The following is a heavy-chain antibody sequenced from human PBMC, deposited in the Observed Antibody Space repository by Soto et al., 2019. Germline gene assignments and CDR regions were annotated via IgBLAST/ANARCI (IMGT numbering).Heavy chain of an antibody. CDR3: AREVAYYNYFDY. V-gene: IGHV4-31*03. Sequence: QVQLQESGPGLAKPSQTLSLTCTVSGGSISSGGYYWSWIRQHPGKGLEWIGYIYYSGSTHYNPSLKSRVTISVDTSKNQFSLKLSSVTAADTAVYYCAREVAYYNYFDYWGQGTLVTVSS. CDR2: IYYSGST. J-gene: IGHJ4*02. D-gene: IGHD3-10*01. CDR1: GGSISSGGYY.